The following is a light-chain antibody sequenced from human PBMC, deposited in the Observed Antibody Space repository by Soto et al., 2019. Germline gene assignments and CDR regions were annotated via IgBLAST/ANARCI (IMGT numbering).Light chain of an antibody. J-gene: IGLJ1*01. CDR2: DVS. Sequence: QSVLTQPASVSGSPGQSITISCTGTSSDVGGYNYVSWYQQHPGKAPKLMIYDVSNRPSGVSNLFSGSKSGNTASLTISGLQAEDEADYYCSSYTSSSTPCVFGTGTKVTVL. CDR3: SSYTSSSTPCV. CDR1: SSDVGGYNY. V-gene: IGLV2-14*01.